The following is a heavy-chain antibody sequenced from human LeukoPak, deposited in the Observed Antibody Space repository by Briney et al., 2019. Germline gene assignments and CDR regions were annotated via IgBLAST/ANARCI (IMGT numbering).Heavy chain of an antibody. D-gene: IGHD6-19*01. CDR1: GGTFISYA. CDR2: FIPVFDTA. V-gene: IGHV1-69*01. Sequence: SVTVSCTASGGTFISYAVSWVRQAPGQGLEWIGGFIPVFDTANYAQRFQGRVTITADEFASTAYMELSSLRSDDTAVYFCARGASGYSDGSYNYYYMDVWGKGTTVTVSS. CDR3: ARGASGYSDGSYNYYYMDV. J-gene: IGHJ6*03.